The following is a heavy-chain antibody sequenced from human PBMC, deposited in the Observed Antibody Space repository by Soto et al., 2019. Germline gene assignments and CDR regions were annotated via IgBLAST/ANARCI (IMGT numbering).Heavy chain of an antibody. D-gene: IGHD3-9*01. CDR3: ARVLDNPLVSYFDY. J-gene: IGHJ4*02. V-gene: IGHV3-30*04. CDR2: ISYHGRNI. CDR1: GFTFSSTA. Sequence: LRLSCAASGFTFSSTAMHWVRQAPGKGLEWVSLISYHGRNIFYANSVKGRFTISRDNSKNTLYLQMNSLRAEDTAVYYCARVLDNPLVSYFDYWGQGTLVTVSS.